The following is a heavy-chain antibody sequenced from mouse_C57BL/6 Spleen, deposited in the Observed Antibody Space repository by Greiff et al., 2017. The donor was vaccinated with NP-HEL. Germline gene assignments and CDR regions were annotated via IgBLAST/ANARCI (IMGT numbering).Heavy chain of an antibody. V-gene: IGHV2-3*01. D-gene: IGHD2-1*01. J-gene: IGHJ4*01. CDR3: AKQGGNYFYYAMDY. Sequence: VMLVESGPGLVAPSQSLSITCTVSGFSLTSYGVSWVRQPPGKGLEWLGVIWGDGSTNYHSALLSRLSISKDNSTSQVFIKLSSLQTDDTATYYCAKQGGNYFYYAMDYWGQGTSVTVSS. CDR2: IWGDGST. CDR1: GFSLTSYG.